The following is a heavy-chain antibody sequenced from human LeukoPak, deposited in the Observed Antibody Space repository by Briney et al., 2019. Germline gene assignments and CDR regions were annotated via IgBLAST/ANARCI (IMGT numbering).Heavy chain of an antibody. CDR2: IYHSGST. CDR3: ARGTSPFH. CDR1: GGSISSGGYY. V-gene: IGHV4-30-2*01. Sequence: SATLSLTCTVSGGSISSGGYYWSWIRQPPGKGLEWIGYIYHSGSTYYNPSLKSRVTISVDTSKNQFSLKLSSVTAADTAVYYCARGTSPFHWGQGTLVTVSS. J-gene: IGHJ4*02.